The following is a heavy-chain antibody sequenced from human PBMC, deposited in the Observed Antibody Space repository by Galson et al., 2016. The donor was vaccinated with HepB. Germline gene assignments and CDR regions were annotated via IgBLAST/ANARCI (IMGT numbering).Heavy chain of an antibody. CDR2: SNTNTGNP. Sequence: SVKVSCKASGYTSTNYAINWVRQAPGQGLEWMGWSNTNTGNPTYAQGFTDRFVLSLDTSVSTAYLQISSLKVEDTAVYYCARGPGGGYYDSSGYYYFDYWGQGTLVTVSS. J-gene: IGHJ4*02. V-gene: IGHV7-4-1*02. D-gene: IGHD3-22*01. CDR1: GYTSTNYA. CDR3: ARGPGGGYYDSSGYYYFDY.